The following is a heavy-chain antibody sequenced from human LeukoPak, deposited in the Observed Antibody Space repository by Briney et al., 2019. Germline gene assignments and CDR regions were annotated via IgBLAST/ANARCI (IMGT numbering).Heavy chain of an antibody. D-gene: IGHD1-26*01. CDR2: IKPNGGDT. V-gene: IGHV1-2*02. J-gene: IGHJ4*02. Sequence: GASVKVSCKASGYSFSGYYINWVRQAPGQGLEWMGWIKPNGGDTNYPQKFRARITMTRDTSISTVYMELKSLTSDDTAVYYCARGDEWELAVDFWGQGTLVTVSS. CDR1: GYSFSGYY. CDR3: ARGDEWELAVDF.